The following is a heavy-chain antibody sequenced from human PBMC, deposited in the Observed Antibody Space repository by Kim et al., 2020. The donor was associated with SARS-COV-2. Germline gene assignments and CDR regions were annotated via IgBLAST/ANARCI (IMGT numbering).Heavy chain of an antibody. CDR2: T. J-gene: IGHJ4*02. CDR3: ARYIVAAHNFDF. Sequence: TNYNPSLKSRVTMSVNTPKNQFSVRLSSVTAADTAVYYCARYIVAAHNFDFWGQGTLVTVSS. D-gene: IGHD5-12*01. V-gene: IGHV4-59*10.